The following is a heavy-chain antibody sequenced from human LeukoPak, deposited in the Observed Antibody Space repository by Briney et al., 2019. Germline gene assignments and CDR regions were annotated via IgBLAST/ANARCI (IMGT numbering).Heavy chain of an antibody. CDR3: ARATDYSSSWYPLCWFDP. V-gene: IGHV1-18*01. CDR2: ISAYNGNT. Sequence: ASVKVSCKASGYTFTSYGISWVRQAPGQGLEWMGWISAYNGNTNYAQKLQGRVTMTTDTSTSTAYMELRSLRSDDTAVYYCARATDYSSSWYPLCWFDPWGQGTLVTVSS. CDR1: GYTFTSYG. D-gene: IGHD6-13*01. J-gene: IGHJ5*02.